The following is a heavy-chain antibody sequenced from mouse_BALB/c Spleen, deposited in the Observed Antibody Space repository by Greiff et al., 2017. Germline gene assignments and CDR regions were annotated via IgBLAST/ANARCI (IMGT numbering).Heavy chain of an antibody. CDR3: ATNCGNAMDY. D-gene: IGHD4-1*01. Sequence: QVQLKQSGPELVKPGASVKISCKASGYTFTDYYINWVKQKPGQGLEWIGWIYPGSGNTKYNEKFKGKATLTVDTSSSTAYMQLSSLTSEDTAVYYYATNCGNAMDYWGQGTSVTVSS. V-gene: IGHV1-84*02. J-gene: IGHJ4*01. CDR1: GYTFTDYY. CDR2: IYPGSGNT.